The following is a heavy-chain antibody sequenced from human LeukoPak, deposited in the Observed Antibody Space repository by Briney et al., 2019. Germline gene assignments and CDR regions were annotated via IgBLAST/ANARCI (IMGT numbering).Heavy chain of an antibody. CDR2: IGTSGANT. J-gene: IGHJ4*02. V-gene: IGHV3-23*01. CDR1: GFTFNNYG. Sequence: GGSLRLSCAASGFTFNNYGMGWVRQTPGKGLEWVATIGTSGANTYHADSVKGRFTISRDNSKSTLYLQMNSLRAEDTAVYHCAKKSGDHFHFDFWGLGTLVTVSS. D-gene: IGHD2-21*01. CDR3: AKKSGDHFHFDF.